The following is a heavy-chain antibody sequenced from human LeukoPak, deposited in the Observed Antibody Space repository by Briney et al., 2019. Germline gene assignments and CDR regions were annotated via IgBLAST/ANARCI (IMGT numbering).Heavy chain of an antibody. J-gene: IGHJ4*02. Sequence: GGSLRLSCTVSGFSFSSYAMSWVRQAPGKGLEWVSAISGSGGSTYYADSVKARFTISSDNSKNTLYLQMNSLRDEDTAVYYCAKDRGAAAGLDYWGQGTLVTVSS. V-gene: IGHV3-23*01. CDR1: GFSFSSYA. D-gene: IGHD6-13*01. CDR3: AKDRGAAAGLDY. CDR2: ISGSGGST.